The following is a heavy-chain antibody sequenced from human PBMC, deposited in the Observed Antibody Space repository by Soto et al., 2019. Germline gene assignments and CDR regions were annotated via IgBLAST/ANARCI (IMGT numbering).Heavy chain of an antibody. CDR1: GYTFISYY. Sequence: ASVKVSCKTSGYTFISYYMHWVRQAPGQGLEWMGIINPSGGSTSYAQKFQGRVTMTRDTSTSTVYMELSSLRSEDTAVYYCARGGIYYDSRGKLGSFDYLGQGTLVTVSS. CDR3: ARGGIYYDSRGKLGSFDY. CDR2: INPSGGST. J-gene: IGHJ4*02. D-gene: IGHD3-22*01. V-gene: IGHV1-46*01.